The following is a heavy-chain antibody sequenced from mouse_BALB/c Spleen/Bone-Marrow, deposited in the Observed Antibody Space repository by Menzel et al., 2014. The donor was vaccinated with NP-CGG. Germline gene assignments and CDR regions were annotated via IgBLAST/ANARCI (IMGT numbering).Heavy chain of an antibody. J-gene: IGHJ2*01. V-gene: IGHV1-82*01. D-gene: IGHD4-1*01. CDR1: GYAFSSSW. Sequence: QVHVKQSGPELVKPGASVKISCKAAGYAFSSSWMNWVLQRPGQGLEWIGRIYPGDRDTKYNGKFKGKATLTADKSSSTAYMQLSSLTSVDSAVYFCAGGKTGYYFGYWGQGTTLTVSS. CDR2: IYPGDRDT. CDR3: AGGKTGYYFGY.